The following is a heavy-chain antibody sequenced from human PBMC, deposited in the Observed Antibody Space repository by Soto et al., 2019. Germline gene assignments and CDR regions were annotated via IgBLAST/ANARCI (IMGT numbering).Heavy chain of an antibody. CDR1: GGTFSSYA. D-gene: IGHD6-19*01. Sequence: ASVKVSCKASGGTFSSYAISWVRQAPGQGLEWMGGITPIFGTANYAQKFQGRVTITADESTSTAYMELSSLRSEDTAVYYCARDSSGWYQFDYWGQGTLVTVSS. J-gene: IGHJ4*02. CDR2: ITPIFGTA. CDR3: ARDSSGWYQFDY. V-gene: IGHV1-69*13.